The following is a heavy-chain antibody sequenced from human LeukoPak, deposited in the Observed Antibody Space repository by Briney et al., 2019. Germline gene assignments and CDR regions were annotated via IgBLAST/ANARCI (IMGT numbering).Heavy chain of an antibody. CDR3: ARDSVWLQVPDY. CDR2: FDPEDGGT. CDR1: GYTLTDLS. V-gene: IGHV1-24*01. J-gene: IGHJ4*02. Sequence: ASVKVSCKVSGYTLTDLSMHWVRQAPGKGLEWMGGFDPEDGGTIYAQKFQGRVTMTEDTSTDTAYMELSSLRSEDTAVYYCARDSVWLQVPDYWGQGTLVTVSS. D-gene: IGHD6-19*01.